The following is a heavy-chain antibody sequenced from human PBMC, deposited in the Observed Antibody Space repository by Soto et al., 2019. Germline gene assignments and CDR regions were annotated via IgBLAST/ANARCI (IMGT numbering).Heavy chain of an antibody. Sequence: EVQLVESGGGLVKPGGSLRLSFAASEFTFRRYWMHWVRHASGKGPVCVSRINSDGSSTAYADSVKGRFTISRDNAKNTLFLQMNSLRAEDTAVYYCARAAVGWYFDVWGRGNLVTVSS. V-gene: IGHV3-74*01. D-gene: IGHD2-2*01. J-gene: IGHJ2*01. CDR2: INSDGSST. CDR3: ARAAVGWYFDV. CDR1: EFTFRRYW.